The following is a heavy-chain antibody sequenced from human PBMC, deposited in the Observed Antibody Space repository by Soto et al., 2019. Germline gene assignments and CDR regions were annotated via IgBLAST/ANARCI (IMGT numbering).Heavy chain of an antibody. CDR2: ISYDGSNK. CDR1: GFTFSSYV. J-gene: IGHJ4*02. D-gene: IGHD2-2*01. Sequence: PWGSLRLSCAASGFTFSSYVMHLARQDPGKGLEWVAVISYDGSNKYYADSVKGRFTISRDNSKNTLYLQMNSLRVEDTAVYYCAKGYHNFDYWGLGTLVTVSS. V-gene: IGHV3-30*18. CDR3: AKGYHNFDY.